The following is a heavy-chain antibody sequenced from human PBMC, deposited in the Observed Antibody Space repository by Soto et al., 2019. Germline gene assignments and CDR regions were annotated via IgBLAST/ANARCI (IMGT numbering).Heavy chain of an antibody. CDR3: ARHRPRSYYDTDWADAFDI. Sequence: SETLSLTCTVSGGSISSSSYYWGWIRQPPGKGLEWIGSIYYSGSTYYNPSLKSRVTISVDTSKNQFSLKLSSVTAADTAVYYCARHRPRSYYDTDWADAFDIWGQGTMVTVSS. CDR1: GGSISSSSYY. J-gene: IGHJ3*02. V-gene: IGHV4-39*01. D-gene: IGHD3-22*01. CDR2: IYYSGST.